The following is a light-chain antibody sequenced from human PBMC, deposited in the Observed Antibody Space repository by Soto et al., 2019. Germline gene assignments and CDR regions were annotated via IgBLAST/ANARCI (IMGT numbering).Light chain of an antibody. CDR2: GNS. V-gene: IGLV1-40*01. Sequence: HRVTISCTGSSSNIGAGYDVHWYQQLPGTAPKLLIYGNSNRPSGVPDRFSGSKSGTSASLAITGLQAEDEVDYYCQSYDSSLSGSNVFGTGTKVTVL. CDR1: SSNIGAGYD. J-gene: IGLJ1*01. CDR3: QSYDSSLSGSNV.